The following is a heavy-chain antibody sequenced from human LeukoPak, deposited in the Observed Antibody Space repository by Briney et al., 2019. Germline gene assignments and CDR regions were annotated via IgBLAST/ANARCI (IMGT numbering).Heavy chain of an antibody. J-gene: IGHJ4*02. CDR1: GFTFSSYA. CDR2: ISGSGGST. CDR3: ARDESYYGSGSYYDY. Sequence: PGGSLRLSCAASGFTFSSYAMSWVRQAPGKGLEWVSAISGSGGSTYYADSVKGRFTISRDNSKNTLYLQMNSLRAEDTAVYYCARDESYYGSGSYYDYWGQGTLVTVSS. D-gene: IGHD3-10*01. V-gene: IGHV3-23*01.